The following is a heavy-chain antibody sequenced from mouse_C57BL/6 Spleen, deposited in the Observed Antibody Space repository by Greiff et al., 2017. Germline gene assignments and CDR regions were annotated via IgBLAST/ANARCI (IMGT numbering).Heavy chain of an antibody. CDR3: ARMGSNLFDY. V-gene: IGHV1-69*01. Sequence: QVHVKQPGAELVMPGASVKLSCKASGYTFTSYWMHWVKQRPGQGLEWIGEIDPSDSYTNYNQKFKGKSTLTVDKSSSTAYMQLSSLTSEDSAVYYCARMGSNLFDYWGQGTTLTVSS. J-gene: IGHJ2*01. CDR2: IDPSDSYT. D-gene: IGHD2-5*01. CDR1: GYTFTSYW.